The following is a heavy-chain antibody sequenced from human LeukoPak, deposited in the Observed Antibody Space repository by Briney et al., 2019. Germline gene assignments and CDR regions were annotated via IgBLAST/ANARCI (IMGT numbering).Heavy chain of an antibody. Sequence: GGSLRLSCAASGFTFSSYSMNWVRQAPGKGLEWVSSISSSSSYIYYADSVKGRFTISRDNAKNSLYLQMNSLRAEDTAVYYCARDTGIGGATRVRFDYWGQGTLVTVSS. J-gene: IGHJ4*02. CDR1: GFTFSSYS. CDR3: ARDTGIGGATRVRFDY. V-gene: IGHV3-21*01. CDR2: ISSSSSYI. D-gene: IGHD1-26*01.